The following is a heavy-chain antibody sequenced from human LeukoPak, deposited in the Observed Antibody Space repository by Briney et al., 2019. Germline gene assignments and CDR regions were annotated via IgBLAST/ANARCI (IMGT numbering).Heavy chain of an antibody. V-gene: IGHV3-7*01. Sequence: GGSLRLSCATSGFAFSNYWMNWVRQAPGKGLEWVANIKQDGGERYYVDSVKGRFTISRDNAKSSLYLQMNSLRAEDTAVYYCARDNLAAAYQSWGQGTLVTVSS. CDR1: GFAFSNYW. D-gene: IGHD6-13*01. J-gene: IGHJ4*02. CDR3: ARDNLAAAYQS. CDR2: IKQDGGER.